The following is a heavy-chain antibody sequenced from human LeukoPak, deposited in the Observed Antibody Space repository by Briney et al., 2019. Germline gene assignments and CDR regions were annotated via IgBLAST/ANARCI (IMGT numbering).Heavy chain of an antibody. J-gene: IGHJ4*02. CDR2: IYYSGST. CDR3: ARGYDSGGYQAHFDY. D-gene: IGHD3-22*01. V-gene: IGHV4-31*03. CDR1: GGSISSGGYY. Sequence: SQTLSLTCTLSGGSISSGGYYWRWTRQQPGKGLERIGYIYYSGSTLHHPSLKSRVTISVDTSKNQFSVKLSSVTAADTAVYYCARGYDSGGYQAHFDYWGQGTLVTVSS.